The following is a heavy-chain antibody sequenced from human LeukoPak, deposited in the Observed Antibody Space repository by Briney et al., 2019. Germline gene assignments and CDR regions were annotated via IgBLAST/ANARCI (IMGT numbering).Heavy chain of an antibody. Sequence: GGSLGLSCAASGFTFRNYVIHCVRQAPGKGLEWVAVTSSDLNVTLYADSVKGRFTISRDNSRSTLYLQMNSLRPEDTAIYYCAREGYYGSGSPPSLYFDYWGQGTLVTVSS. CDR2: TSSDLNVT. CDR1: GFTFRNYV. D-gene: IGHD3-10*01. J-gene: IGHJ4*02. V-gene: IGHV3-30-3*01. CDR3: AREGYYGSGSPPSLYFDY.